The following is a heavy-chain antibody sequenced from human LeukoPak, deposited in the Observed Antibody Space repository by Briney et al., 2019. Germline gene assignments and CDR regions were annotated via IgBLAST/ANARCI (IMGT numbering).Heavy chain of an antibody. CDR1: GFTFSSYW. CDR2: ISSSSSTI. Sequence: GGSLRLSCAASGFTFSSYWMSWVRQAPGKGLEWVSYISSSSSTIYYADSVKGRFTISRDNAKNSLYLQLNSLRAEDTAVYYCARERGYYDNSGYLPTTYFQHWGQGTLVTVSS. J-gene: IGHJ1*01. V-gene: IGHV3-48*01. CDR3: ARERGYYDNSGYLPTTYFQH. D-gene: IGHD3-22*01.